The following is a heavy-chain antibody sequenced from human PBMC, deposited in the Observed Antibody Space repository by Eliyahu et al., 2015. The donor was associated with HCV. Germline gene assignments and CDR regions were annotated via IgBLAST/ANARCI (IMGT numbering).Heavy chain of an antibody. CDR1: GYTFTSYY. CDR2: IKAGGGNT. V-gene: IGHV1-46*03. Sequence: QVQLVQSGAEVKKPGASVKVSCKASGYTFTSYYIHWVRQAPGQVPEWMGIIKAGGGNTQYPQKFQGRVTITRDTSTSTVYMEVSSLRSEDTAVYYCVRETPESRYFDYWGQGTLVAVSS. J-gene: IGHJ4*02. CDR3: VRETPESRYFDY. D-gene: IGHD3-10*01.